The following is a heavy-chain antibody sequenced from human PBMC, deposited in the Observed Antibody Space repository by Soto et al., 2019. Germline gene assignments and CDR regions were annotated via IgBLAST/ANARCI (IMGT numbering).Heavy chain of an antibody. V-gene: IGHV3-11*01. J-gene: IGHJ5*02. Sequence: QVQLVESGGGLVKPGGSLRLSGAASGFTFSDYYMSWIRQAPGKGLEWVSHISSSGSTKYYADSVKGRFTISRDDAKNAMYLQMNSLRAEVSAVYYCAKDAGSGGSCCVAWGQGTLVTASS. D-gene: IGHD2-15*01. CDR3: AKDAGSGGSCCVA. CDR1: GFTFSDYY. CDR2: ISSSGSTK.